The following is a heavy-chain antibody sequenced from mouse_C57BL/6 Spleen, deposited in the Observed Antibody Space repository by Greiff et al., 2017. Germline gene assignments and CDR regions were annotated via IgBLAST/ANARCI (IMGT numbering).Heavy chain of an antibody. D-gene: IGHD1-1*01. J-gene: IGHJ2*01. CDR2: IHPNSGST. CDR1: GYTFTSYW. V-gene: IGHV1-64*01. Sequence: QVQLKQPGAELVKPGASVKLSCKASGYTFTSYWMHWVKQRPGQGLEWIGMIHPNSGSTNYNEKFKSKATLTVDTSSSTAYMQLSSLTSEDSAVYYCARLTTVVATVDYWGQGTTLTVSS. CDR3: ARLTTVVATVDY.